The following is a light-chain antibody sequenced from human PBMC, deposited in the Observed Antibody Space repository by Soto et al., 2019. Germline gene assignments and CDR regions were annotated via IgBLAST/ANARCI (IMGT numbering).Light chain of an antibody. CDR1: QTISSW. Sequence: DIQMTQSPSTLSASVGDRVTITCRASQTISSWLAWYQQKPGKAPKLLIYKASTLKSGVPSRFSGSGSGTEFTLTISSLQPDDFATYYCLQDYNYPYTFGQGTRLEIK. V-gene: IGKV1-5*03. CDR3: LQDYNYPYT. J-gene: IGKJ5*01. CDR2: KAS.